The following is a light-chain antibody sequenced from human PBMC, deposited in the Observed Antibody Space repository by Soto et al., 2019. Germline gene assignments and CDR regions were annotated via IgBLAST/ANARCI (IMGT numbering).Light chain of an antibody. J-gene: IGLJ3*02. CDR1: SSDVGDNHY. Sequence: QSALTQPRSVSGSPGQSVTISCTGTSSDVGDNHYVSWYQHHPGKAPKLVIYDVSKRPSGVPDLFSGSKSGNRASLTISGLQPEDEADFYCFSYAGSYTFMVFGGGTKLTVL. CDR3: FSYAGSYTFMV. V-gene: IGLV2-11*01. CDR2: DVS.